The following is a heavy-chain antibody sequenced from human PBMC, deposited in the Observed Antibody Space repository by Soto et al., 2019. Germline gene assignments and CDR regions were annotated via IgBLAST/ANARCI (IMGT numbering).Heavy chain of an antibody. CDR1: GFTFSSYA. J-gene: IGHJ5*02. CDR2: ISGSGGST. D-gene: IGHD5-12*01. CDR3: AKQYDYDGGSWFDP. Sequence: EVQLLESGGGLVQPGGSLRLSCAASGFTFSSYAMNWVRQAPGKGLEWVSAISGSGGSTYYADSVKGRFTISGDNSKNTLYLQMNSLRAEDTAVYYCAKQYDYDGGSWFDPWGQGTLVTVSS. V-gene: IGHV3-23*01.